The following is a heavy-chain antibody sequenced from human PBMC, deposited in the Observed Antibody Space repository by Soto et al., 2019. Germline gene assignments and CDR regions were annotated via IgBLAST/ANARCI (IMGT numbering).Heavy chain of an antibody. J-gene: IGHJ3*02. CDR1: GGTFSSYA. CDR3: ARDGGYSVSYVGTGRAVDI. CDR2: IIPIFGTA. Sequence: ASVKVSCKASGGTFSSYAISWVRQAPGQGLEWMGGIIPIFGTANYAQKFQGRVTITADESTSTAYMELSSLRAEDTAVYSCARDGGYSVSYVGTGRAVDIWGQGTMVT. V-gene: IGHV1-69*13. D-gene: IGHD1-26*01.